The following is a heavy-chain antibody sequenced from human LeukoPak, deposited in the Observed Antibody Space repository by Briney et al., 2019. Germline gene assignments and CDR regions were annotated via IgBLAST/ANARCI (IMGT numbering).Heavy chain of an antibody. D-gene: IGHD4-23*01. V-gene: IGHV4-59*01. CDR3: ARVPDYGGLNWFDP. J-gene: IGHJ5*02. CDR2: IYYSGST. CDR1: GGSISSYY. Sequence: TSETLSLTCTVSGGSISSYYWSWIRQPPGKGLEWIGYIYYSGSTNYNPSLRSRVTISLDTSKNHFSLKLSSVTAADTAVYYCARVPDYGGLNWFDPWGQGTLVTVSS.